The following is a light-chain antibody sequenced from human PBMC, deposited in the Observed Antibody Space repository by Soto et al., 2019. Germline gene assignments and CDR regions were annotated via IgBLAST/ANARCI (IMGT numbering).Light chain of an antibody. J-gene: IGKJ1*01. Sequence: EIVMTQSPGTLSVSPGERATLSCRASQSVSSNLAWYLQKPGQAPSLLIYGASTRATGIPARFSGSGSGTEFTLTISSLQSEDFAVYYCQQYNNWPRTFGQGTKVEIK. CDR1: QSVSSN. CDR3: QQYNNWPRT. CDR2: GAS. V-gene: IGKV3-15*01.